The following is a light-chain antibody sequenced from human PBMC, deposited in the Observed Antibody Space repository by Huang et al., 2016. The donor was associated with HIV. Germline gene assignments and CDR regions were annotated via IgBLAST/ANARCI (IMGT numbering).Light chain of an antibody. CDR2: GAS. V-gene: IGKV3-15*01. J-gene: IGKJ5*01. CDR3: QQYNNWPSIT. Sequence: EIVMTQSPATLSVSPGERAPLSSRASQSLNSNLACYQQKPGQAPRLLIYGASTRATGIAARFSGSGSGTEFTLTISSLQSEDFAVYYCQQYNNWPSITFGQGTRLEIK. CDR1: QSLNSN.